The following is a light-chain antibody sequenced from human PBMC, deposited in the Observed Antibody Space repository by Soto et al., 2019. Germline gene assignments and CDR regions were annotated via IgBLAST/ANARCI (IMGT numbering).Light chain of an antibody. CDR3: QQFSVSLWT. CDR1: QPVLDSSNNKNY. V-gene: IGKV4-1*01. CDR2: WAS. J-gene: IGKJ1*01. Sequence: DIVMTQSPDFLAVSLGERATINCKSSQPVLDSSNNKNYLAWYQQKPGQPPKLLINWASYRESGVPDRFSGSRPETDFNLTISGLQAEDVALYFCQQFSVSLWTFGQGTKVEIK.